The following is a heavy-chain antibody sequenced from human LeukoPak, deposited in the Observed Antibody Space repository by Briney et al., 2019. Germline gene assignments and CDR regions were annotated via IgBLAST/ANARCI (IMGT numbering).Heavy chain of an antibody. J-gene: IGHJ4*02. D-gene: IGHD2-2*01. CDR3: AKGYCSSTNCKESFFDY. CDR2: ISASGGST. V-gene: IGHV3-23*01. Sequence: GGSLRLSCAASGFTFSSYAMNWVRQAPGKGLEWVSTISASGGSTYYFVKGRFTISRDNSKNTLYLQMNSLRAEDTAVYYCAKGYCSSTNCKESFFDYWGQGALVTVSS. CDR1: GFTFSSYA.